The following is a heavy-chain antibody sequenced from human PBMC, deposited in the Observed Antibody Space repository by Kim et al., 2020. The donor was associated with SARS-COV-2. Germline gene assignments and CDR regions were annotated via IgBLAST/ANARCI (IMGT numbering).Heavy chain of an antibody. Sequence: ASVKVSCKASGYTFTSYGISWVRQAPGQGLEWMGWISAYNGNTNYAQKLQGRVTMTTDTSTSTAYMELRSLRSDDTAVYYCARLSGYYYGSGPRGFDYWGQGTLVTVSS. D-gene: IGHD3-10*01. J-gene: IGHJ4*02. CDR1: GYTFTSYG. CDR3: ARLSGYYYGSGPRGFDY. V-gene: IGHV1-18*01. CDR2: ISAYNGNT.